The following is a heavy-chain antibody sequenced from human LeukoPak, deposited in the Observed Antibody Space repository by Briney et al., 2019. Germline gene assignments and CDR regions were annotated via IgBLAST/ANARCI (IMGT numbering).Heavy chain of an antibody. Sequence: SETLSLTCTVSGGSISSGGYYWSWIRQHPGKGLEWIGYIYYSGSTYYNPSLKSRVTISVDTSKNQFSLKLSSVTAADTAVYYCAIYDFWSGYTYWGQGTLVTVSS. CDR3: AIYDFWSGYTY. CDR2: IYYSGST. V-gene: IGHV4-31*03. D-gene: IGHD3-3*01. J-gene: IGHJ4*02. CDR1: GGSISSGGYY.